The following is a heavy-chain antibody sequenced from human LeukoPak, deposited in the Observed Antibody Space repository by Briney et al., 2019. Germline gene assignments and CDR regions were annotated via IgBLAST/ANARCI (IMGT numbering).Heavy chain of an antibody. V-gene: IGHV3-23*01. CDR2: ISGSGGST. J-gene: IGHJ4*02. CDR1: GFTFSSYA. Sequence: GGSLRLSCAASGFTFSSYAMSWVRQAPGKGLEWVSAISGSGGSTYYADSVKGRFTISRDNSKNTLYLQMNSLRAEDTAVYYCAESSRYYVNYLDYWGQGTLITVSS. CDR3: AESSRYYVNYLDY. D-gene: IGHD3-10*02.